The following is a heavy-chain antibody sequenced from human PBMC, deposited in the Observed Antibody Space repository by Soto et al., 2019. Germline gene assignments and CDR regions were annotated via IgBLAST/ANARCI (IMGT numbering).Heavy chain of an antibody. D-gene: IGHD6-13*01. J-gene: IGHJ4*02. Sequence: QVQLVESGGGLVKSGGSLRLSCAASGFIFSDYYMSWIRQAPGKGLEWVSYITSTSSYTNYADSVKGRFTISRDNAKKSLYLQMKSLRAEDTAVYYCATHSSSWDHFDSWGQGTLVTVSS. CDR2: ITSTSSYT. CDR3: ATHSSSWDHFDS. V-gene: IGHV3-11*05. CDR1: GFIFSDYY.